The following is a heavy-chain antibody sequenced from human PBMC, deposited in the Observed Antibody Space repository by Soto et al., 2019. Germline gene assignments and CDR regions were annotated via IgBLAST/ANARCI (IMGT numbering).Heavy chain of an antibody. CDR1: GGSIGSYY. V-gene: IGHV4-59*01. CDR2: IYYSGST. D-gene: IGHD3-22*01. Sequence: PSETLSLTCTVSGGSIGSYYWSWIRQPPGKGLEWIGYIYYSGSTNYNPSLKSRVTISVDTSKNQFSLKLSSVTAADTAVYYCARAGGYYDSSGYDFDYWGQGTLVTVSS. J-gene: IGHJ4*02. CDR3: ARAGGYYDSSGYDFDY.